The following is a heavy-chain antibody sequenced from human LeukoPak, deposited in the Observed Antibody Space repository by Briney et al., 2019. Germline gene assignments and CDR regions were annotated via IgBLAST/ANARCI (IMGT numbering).Heavy chain of an antibody. CDR1: GFTFSSYA. CDR3: AKLVVVRGYFDY. CDR2: ISGSGGST. V-gene: IGHV3-23*01. D-gene: IGHD3-22*01. J-gene: IGHJ4*02. Sequence: PGGSLRLSCAASGFTFSSYAMSWVRQAPGKGLEWVSAISGSGGSTYYADSVKGRLTISRDNSKNTLYLQMNSLRAEDTAVYYCAKLVVVRGYFDYWGQGTLVTVSS.